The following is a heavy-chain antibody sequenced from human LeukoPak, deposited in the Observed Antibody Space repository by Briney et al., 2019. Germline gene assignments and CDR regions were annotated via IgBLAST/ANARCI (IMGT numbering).Heavy chain of an antibody. V-gene: IGHV4-34*01. CDR1: GGSFSGYY. J-gene: IGHJ6*03. Sequence: PSETLSLTCAVYGGSFSGYYWSWIRQPPGRGLEWIGEINHSGSTNYNPSLKSRVTISVDTSKNQFSLKLSSVTAADTAVYYCASLSYYMDVWGKGTTVTVSS. CDR3: ASLSYYMDV. CDR2: INHSGST.